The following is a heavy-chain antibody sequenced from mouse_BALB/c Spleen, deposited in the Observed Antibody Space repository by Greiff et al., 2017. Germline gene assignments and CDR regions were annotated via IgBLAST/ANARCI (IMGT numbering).Heavy chain of an antibody. J-gene: IGHJ4*01. Sequence: EVMLVESGGGLVQPGGSRKLSCAASGFTFSSFGMHWVRQAPEKGLEWVAYISSGSSTIYYADTVKGRFTISRDNPKNTLFLQMTSLRSEDTAMYYCARSEAMDYWGQGTSVTVSS. V-gene: IGHV5-17*02. CDR2: ISSGSSTI. CDR1: GFTFSSFG. CDR3: ARSEAMDY.